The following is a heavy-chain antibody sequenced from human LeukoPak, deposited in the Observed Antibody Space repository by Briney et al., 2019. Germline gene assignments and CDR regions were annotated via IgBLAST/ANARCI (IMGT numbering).Heavy chain of an antibody. CDR2: ISYDGSNK. CDR3: AKDWDYYDSSGYPDY. CDR1: GFTFSGYP. Sequence: GGSLRLSCAASGFTFSGYPIHWVRQAPGKGLEWVAVISYDGSNKYYADSVKGRFTISRDNSKNTLYLQMNSLRAEDTAVYYCAKDWDYYDSSGYPDYWGQGTLVTVSS. V-gene: IGHV3-30-3*02. J-gene: IGHJ4*02. D-gene: IGHD3-22*01.